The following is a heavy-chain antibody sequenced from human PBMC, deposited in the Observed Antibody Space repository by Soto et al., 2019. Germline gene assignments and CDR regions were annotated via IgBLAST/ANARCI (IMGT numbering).Heavy chain of an antibody. J-gene: IGHJ5*01. D-gene: IGHD1-1*01. V-gene: IGHV4-39*02. CDR3: ARDTNSLDS. CDR2: VYWTGST. Sequence: SETLSLTCSVSGDSITTNGYFWGWIRQPPGKGLQWIGNVYWTGSTFSHPSLTSRVFISVDTSKNEFSLRLTSVTAADTAVYYCARDTNSLDSWGLGTLVTVSS. CDR1: GDSITTNGYF.